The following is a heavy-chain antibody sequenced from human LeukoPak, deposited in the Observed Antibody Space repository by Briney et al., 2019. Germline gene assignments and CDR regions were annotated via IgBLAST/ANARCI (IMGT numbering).Heavy chain of an antibody. J-gene: IGHJ4*02. D-gene: IGHD2-2*02. CDR2: INPNSGGT. Sequence: ASVKVSCKASGYTFTGYYMHWVRQAPGQGLEWTGWINPNSGGTNYAQKFQGRVTMTRDTSISTAYMELSRLRSDDTAVYYCASMGAGGYCSSTSCYTPDYWGQGTLVTVSS. V-gene: IGHV1-2*02. CDR1: GYTFTGYY. CDR3: ASMGAGGYCSSTSCYTPDY.